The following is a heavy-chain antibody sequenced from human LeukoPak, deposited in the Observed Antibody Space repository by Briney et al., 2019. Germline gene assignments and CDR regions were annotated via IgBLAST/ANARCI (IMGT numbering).Heavy chain of an antibody. D-gene: IGHD3-22*01. CDR3: ARDSHYYDSSGQFNDY. V-gene: IGHV3-20*04. CDR1: GFSFSSNN. CDR2: IHWNGDST. Sequence: GGSLRLSCAASGFSFSSNNMNWVRQAPGKGLEWVSGIHWNGDSTGYADSVKGRFTISRDNAKNSLYLQMNSLRAEDTAFYYCARDSHYYDSSGQFNDYWGQGILVTVSS. J-gene: IGHJ4*02.